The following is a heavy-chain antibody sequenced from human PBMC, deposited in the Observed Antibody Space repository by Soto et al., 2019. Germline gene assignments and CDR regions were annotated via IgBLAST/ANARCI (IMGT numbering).Heavy chain of an antibody. D-gene: IGHD6-13*01. Sequence: PSETLSLTCTVSGGSISSYFYIWVRQPPGKGLEWIGSVYYTGTTAYNPSLKSRVTISVDTSKTQFSLNLRSVTAADTAVYYCARDLAAVPRAFDYWGRGTLVTVSS. J-gene: IGHJ4*02. V-gene: IGHV4-59*01. CDR2: VYYTGTT. CDR1: GGSISSYF. CDR3: ARDLAAVPRAFDY.